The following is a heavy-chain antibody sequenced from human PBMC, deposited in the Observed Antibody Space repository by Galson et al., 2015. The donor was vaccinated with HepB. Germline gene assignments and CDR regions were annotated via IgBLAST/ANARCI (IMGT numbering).Heavy chain of an antibody. V-gene: IGHV3-33*01. J-gene: IGHJ6*02. Sequence: SLRLSCAATGFTLSTFGMHWVRQSPGKGLEWVAVTWNDESNKDYADSVRGRFTVSRDNPQNTLYLEMISLRVEDTAVYYCARQGGYALDVWGQGTTVTVSS. CDR1: GFTLSTFG. CDR2: TWNDESNK. CDR3: ARQGGYALDV.